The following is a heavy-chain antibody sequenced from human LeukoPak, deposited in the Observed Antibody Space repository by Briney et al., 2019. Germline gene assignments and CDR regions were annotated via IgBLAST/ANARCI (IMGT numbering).Heavy chain of an antibody. CDR3: ERSGSYSGPAFDY. D-gene: IGHD1-26*01. CDR1: GGSISNYY. Sequence: PSETLSLTCTVSGGSISNYYWSWIRQPPGKGLEGIGYIYTSGSNNYNPSLESRVTISVDTSKNQFSLKLSSVTAADTAVYYCERSGSYSGPAFDYWGQGILVTVSS. J-gene: IGHJ4*02. CDR2: IYTSGSN. V-gene: IGHV4-4*09.